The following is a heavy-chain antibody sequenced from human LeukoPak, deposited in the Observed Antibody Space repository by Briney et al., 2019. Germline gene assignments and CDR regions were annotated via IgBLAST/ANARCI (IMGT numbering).Heavy chain of an antibody. D-gene: IGHD1-26*01. V-gene: IGHV5-51*01. CDR1: GYSFTSYC. Sequence: GESLKISCKVSGYSFTSYCIGWVRQMPGKGLGWMGTIYPGDSGPTYSPSFQGQVTISVDKSISTAYLQWSSLQASDTAMYYCGMSGDRVPLQDDVFDVWGQGTMVTVST. CDR3: GMSGDRVPLQDDVFDV. J-gene: IGHJ3*01. CDR2: IYPGDSGP.